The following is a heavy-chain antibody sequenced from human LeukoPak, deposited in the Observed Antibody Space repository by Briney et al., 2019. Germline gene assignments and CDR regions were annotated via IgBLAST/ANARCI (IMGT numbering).Heavy chain of an antibody. D-gene: IGHD4-17*01. CDR3: AKVAHPVTTSDAFDI. V-gene: IGHV3-30*18. CDR2: ISYDGSNE. Sequence: GGSLRLSCAASGFTFSSYGMHWVRQAPGKGLEWVAVISYDGSNEYYADSVKGRFTISRDNSKNTLYLQMNSLRAEDTAVYYCAKVAHPVTTSDAFDIWGQGTMVTVSS. CDR1: GFTFSSYG. J-gene: IGHJ3*02.